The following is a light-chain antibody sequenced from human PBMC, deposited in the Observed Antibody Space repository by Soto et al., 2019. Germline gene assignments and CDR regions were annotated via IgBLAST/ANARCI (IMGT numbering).Light chain of an antibody. J-gene: IGLJ2*01. CDR3: QSYDSSLSGVV. V-gene: IGLV1-40*01. CDR1: SSNIGAGYD. CDR2: GNS. Sequence: QPVLTQPPSVSGAPGQRVTISCTGSSSNIGAGYDVHWYQQLPGTAPKLLIYGNSNRPSGVPDRFSGSKSGTSASLATTGLQAWDVADYYFQSYDSSLSGVVFGGGTKLTVL.